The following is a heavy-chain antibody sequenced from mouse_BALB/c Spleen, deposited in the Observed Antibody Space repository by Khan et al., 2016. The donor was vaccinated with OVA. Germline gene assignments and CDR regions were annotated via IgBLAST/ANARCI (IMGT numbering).Heavy chain of an antibody. CDR3: ARFYYGYYAAVAY. CDR1: GYTFTSSW. CDR2: IYPGDGDT. Sequence: QVQLQQSGAELARPGASVKLSCKASGYTFTSSWMQWVKQRPGQGLEWIGAIYPGDGDTRYTQKFKGKANLTADKSSSTAYMKLSSFASEYSSFYYCARFYYGYYAAVAYCGQGTLVTVSA. D-gene: IGHD2-3*01. V-gene: IGHV1-87*01. J-gene: IGHJ3*01.